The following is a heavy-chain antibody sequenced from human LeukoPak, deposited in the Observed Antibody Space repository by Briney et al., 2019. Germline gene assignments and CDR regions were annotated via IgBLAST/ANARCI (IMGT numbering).Heavy chain of an antibody. V-gene: IGHV3-11*05. Sequence: TGVSLRLYCAASRFTFSDYYMRWIRQAPGKGLEWVSYISSSSSYTNYADSVKGRFTISRDNAKNSLYLQINSLRAEDTAVYYCARGVKWLVLVDYWGEGRQVTVSS. CDR2: ISSSSSYT. D-gene: IGHD6-19*01. CDR1: RFTFSDYY. J-gene: IGHJ4*02. CDR3: ARGVKWLVLVDY.